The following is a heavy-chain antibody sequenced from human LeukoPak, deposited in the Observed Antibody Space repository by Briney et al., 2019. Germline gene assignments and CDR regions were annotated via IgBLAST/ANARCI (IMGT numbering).Heavy chain of an antibody. CDR2: ISGSGGST. CDR1: GFTFSSYA. V-gene: IGHV3-23*01. CDR3: AKPSFDYDILTGYPHDAFDI. J-gene: IGHJ3*02. D-gene: IGHD3-9*01. Sequence: GGSLRLSCAASGFTFSSYAMSWVRQAPGKGLEWVSAISGSGGSTYYADSVKGRFTISRDNSKNTLYLQMNSLRAEDTAVYYCAKPSFDYDILTGYPHDAFDIWGQGTMVTVSS.